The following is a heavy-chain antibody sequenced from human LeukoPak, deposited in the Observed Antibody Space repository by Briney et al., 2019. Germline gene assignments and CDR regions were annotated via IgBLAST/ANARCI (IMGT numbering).Heavy chain of an antibody. J-gene: IGHJ4*02. CDR2: ISSSSSYI. CDR3: ARDVPDYVWGSYLPYYFDY. CDR1: GFTFSSYS. Sequence: GGSLRLSCAASGFTFSSYSMNWVRQAPGKGLEWVSSISSSSSYIYYADSVKSRFTISRDNAKNALYLQMNSLRAEDTAVYYCARDVPDYVWGSYLPYYFDYWGQGTLVTVSS. D-gene: IGHD3-16*02. V-gene: IGHV3-21*01.